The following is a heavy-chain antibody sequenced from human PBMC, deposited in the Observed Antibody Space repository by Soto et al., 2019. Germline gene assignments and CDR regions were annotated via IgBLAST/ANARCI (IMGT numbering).Heavy chain of an antibody. Sequence: SVKVSCKASGGTFSSYAISWVRQAPGQGLEWMGGIIPIFGTANYAQKFQGRVTITADKSTSTAYMELSSLRDEDTAVYYCVKPPVITASYYYYDMDVWGQGTTVTVSS. CDR1: GGTFSSYA. J-gene: IGHJ6*02. CDR2: IIPIFGTA. D-gene: IGHD4-4*01. CDR3: VKPPVITASYYYYDMDV. V-gene: IGHV1-69*06.